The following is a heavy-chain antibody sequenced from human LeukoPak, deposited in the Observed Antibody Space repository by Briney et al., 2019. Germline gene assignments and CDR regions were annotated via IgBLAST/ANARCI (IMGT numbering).Heavy chain of an antibody. J-gene: IGHJ4*02. CDR1: GYSFTSYW. Sequence: GESLKISCKGSGYSFTSYWIGWVRQMPGKGLEWMGIIYPGDSDTRYSPSFQGQVTISADKSISTAYLQWSSLKASDTAMYYCARHYYYGSGNENHFDYWGQGTLVTVSS. CDR3: ARHYYYGSGNENHFDY. CDR2: IYPGDSDT. V-gene: IGHV5-51*01. D-gene: IGHD3-10*01.